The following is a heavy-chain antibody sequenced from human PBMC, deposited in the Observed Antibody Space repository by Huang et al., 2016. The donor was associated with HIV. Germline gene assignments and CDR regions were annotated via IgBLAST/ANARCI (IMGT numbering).Heavy chain of an antibody. CDR1: GYSFTTYA. CDR3: ARGPRYNWLDP. J-gene: IGHJ5*02. V-gene: IGHV1-8*03. Sequence: QVQLVQSGPEVKKPGASVKVSCRASGYSFTTYAINWVRQATGQGLEWMGWMNPKSGNTNYSQKFQGRITFTRDTSTSTAYMELSSLRSDDAAFYYCARGPRYNWLDPWGQGTLVTVSS. CDR2: MNPKSGNT.